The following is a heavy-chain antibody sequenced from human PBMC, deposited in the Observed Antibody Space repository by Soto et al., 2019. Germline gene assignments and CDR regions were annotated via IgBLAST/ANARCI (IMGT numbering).Heavy chain of an antibody. Sequence: PSETLSLTCSVSGGSVSSNIYHWTWIRQHPGKGPEWIGHIYYSGSTYYNPSLKSRVTISLDMSKNQFSLKLTSVSAADTAVYYCARGYDYDSGGYLFDYWGQGTLVTVSS. V-gene: IGHV4-31*03. CDR1: GGSVSSNIYH. CDR2: IYYSGST. J-gene: IGHJ4*02. CDR3: ARGYDYDSGGYLFDY. D-gene: IGHD3-22*01.